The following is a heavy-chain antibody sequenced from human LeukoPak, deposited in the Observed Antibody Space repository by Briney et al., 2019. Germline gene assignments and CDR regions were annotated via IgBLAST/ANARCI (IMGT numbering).Heavy chain of an antibody. J-gene: IGHJ6*03. CDR3: TRLRSLGDHYYYMDV. CDR1: GYRFISYW. Sequence: GESLKISCNGSGYRFISYWIAWVRQVPGKGLEYMGIIYPGDSETRYSPSFQGQVTISADKSSSSAYLQWRSLKASDTAMYYCTRLRSLGDHYYYMDVWGKGTTVTVSS. D-gene: IGHD3-10*01. V-gene: IGHV5-51*01. CDR2: IYPGDSET.